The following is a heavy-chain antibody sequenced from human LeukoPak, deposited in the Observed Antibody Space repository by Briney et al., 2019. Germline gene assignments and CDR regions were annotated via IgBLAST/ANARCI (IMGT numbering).Heavy chain of an antibody. D-gene: IGHD6-19*01. CDR3: AQGYSSGWFPY. Sequence: GGSLRLSCEVSGFSVSSFGMSWVRQAPGKGLEWISAISVNGETTWYADSVKGRFIISRDKSQNTPLLQLSSLRAEDTAIYYCAQGYSSGWFPYWGQGSLVSVSS. CDR1: GFSVSSFG. J-gene: IGHJ4*02. V-gene: IGHV3-23*01. CDR2: ISVNGETT.